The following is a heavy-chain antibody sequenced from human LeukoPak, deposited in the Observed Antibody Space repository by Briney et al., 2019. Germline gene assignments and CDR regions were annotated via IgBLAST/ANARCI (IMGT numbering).Heavy chain of an antibody. V-gene: IGHV3-43*01. Sequence: GGSLRLSCAASGFTFAEYTMHWVRQAPGKGLEWVSLISWNGARIHYGDSVKGRFTISRDNSKNSLYLQMDSLRTEDTALYYCVKDLVAASENVRGWYPMDYWGQGTLVTVSS. CDR1: GFTFAEYT. CDR2: ISWNGARI. J-gene: IGHJ4*02. D-gene: IGHD6-19*01. CDR3: VKDLVAASENVRGWYPMDY.